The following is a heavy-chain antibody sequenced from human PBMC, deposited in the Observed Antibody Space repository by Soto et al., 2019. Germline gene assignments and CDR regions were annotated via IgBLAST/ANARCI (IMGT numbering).Heavy chain of an antibody. CDR3: ATHTDTYYEN. CDR2: IKKDGSET. Sequence: GGSLRLSCAASGFTFSSYWMGWVRQAPGKGLEWVANIKKDGSETYYVDSVRGRFTVSRDNAKNSLFLQMNNLRPEDTAVYHCATHTDTYYENWGQGTLVTVSS. V-gene: IGHV3-7*05. J-gene: IGHJ4*02. CDR1: GFTFSSYW.